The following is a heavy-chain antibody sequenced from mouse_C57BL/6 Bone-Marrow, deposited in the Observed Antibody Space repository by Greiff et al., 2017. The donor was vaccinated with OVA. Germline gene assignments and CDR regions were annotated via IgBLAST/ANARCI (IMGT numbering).Heavy chain of an antibody. V-gene: IGHV1-81*01. J-gene: IGHJ4*01. Sequence: VKLMESGAELARPGASVKLSCKASGYTFTSYGISWVKQRTGQGLEWIGEIYPRSGNTDYNEKFKGKATLTADKSSSTAYMELRSLTSEDSAVYFCASYGNYDFYAMDYWGQGTSVTVSS. CDR1: GYTFTSYG. CDR2: IYPRSGNT. CDR3: ASYGNYDFYAMDY. D-gene: IGHD2-1*01.